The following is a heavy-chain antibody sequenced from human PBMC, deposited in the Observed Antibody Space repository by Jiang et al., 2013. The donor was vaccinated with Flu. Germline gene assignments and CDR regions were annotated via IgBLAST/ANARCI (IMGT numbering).Heavy chain of an antibody. D-gene: IGHD4-23*01. CDR3: ATYMGDYGGKGF. CDR1: GGSVSSSSYH. J-gene: IGHJ4*02. CDR2: LYDNGGT. Sequence: LLKPSETLSLTCTVSGGSVSSSSYHWSWIRQPPGKGLEWIGYLYDNGGTNYNPSLKSRITISVDTSKNQFSLRLSSVTAADTAVYYCATYMGDYGGKGFWGQGTLVTVSS. V-gene: IGHV4-61*01.